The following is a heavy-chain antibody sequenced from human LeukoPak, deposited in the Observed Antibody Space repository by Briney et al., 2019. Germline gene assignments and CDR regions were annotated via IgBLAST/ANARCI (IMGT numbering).Heavy chain of an antibody. CDR1: GYTFTGYY. Sequence: GASVKVSCKASGYTFTGYYMHWVRQAPGQGLEWMGWIKPNNGGTNYAQKSQGRVTMTRDTSISTAYMELSRLRSDDAAVYYCARARGDIVVVPAAIWFDPWGQGTLVTVSS. D-gene: IGHD2-2*01. CDR2: IKPNNGGT. V-gene: IGHV1-2*02. J-gene: IGHJ5*02. CDR3: ARARGDIVVVPAAIWFDP.